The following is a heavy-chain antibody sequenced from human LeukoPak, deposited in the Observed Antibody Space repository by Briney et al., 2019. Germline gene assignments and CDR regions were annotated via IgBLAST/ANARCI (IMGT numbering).Heavy chain of an antibody. CDR3: ASRQYSSSSFDY. D-gene: IGHD6-6*01. J-gene: IGHJ4*02. Sequence: PGGSLRLSCAASGFTFSSYNMNWVRQAPGKGLEWVSSISSSSSYIYYADSVKGRFTISRDNAKNSLYLQMNGLRAEDTAVYYCASRQYSSSSFDYWGQGTLVTVSS. CDR2: ISSSSSYI. CDR1: GFTFSSYN. V-gene: IGHV3-21*01.